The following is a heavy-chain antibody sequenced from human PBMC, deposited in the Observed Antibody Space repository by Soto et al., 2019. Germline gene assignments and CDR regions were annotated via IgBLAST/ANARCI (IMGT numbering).Heavy chain of an antibody. V-gene: IGHV2-5*02. CDR1: GFSLTTSGVG. Sequence: QITLNESGPTVVKPTETLTLTCTFSGFSLTTSGVGVGWVRQSPGKAPESLAFIYWDVDKRYSTSLKSSLTIAKATSENQVVLAMAHVDPADTATYYCAHRVLRAVFGLVTTTAIYFDFWGQGAPVVVSS. D-gene: IGHD3-3*01. CDR2: IYWDVDK. J-gene: IGHJ4*02. CDR3: AHRVLRAVFGLVTTTAIYFDF.